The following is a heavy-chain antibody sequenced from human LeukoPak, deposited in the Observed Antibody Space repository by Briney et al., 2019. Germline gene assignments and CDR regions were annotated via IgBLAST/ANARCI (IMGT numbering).Heavy chain of an antibody. CDR2: ISDGGRS. CDR3: ASTSGYDFWDMGY. Sequence: GGSLRLSCAAPGFAFSKYAMHWVRQAPGKGLEWVTIISDGGRSNYTDSVEGRFTISRDNSKNTLYLQMSSPRAEDTAVYYCASTSGYDFWDMGYWGQGTLVTVSS. D-gene: IGHD5-12*01. J-gene: IGHJ4*02. CDR1: GFAFSKYA. V-gene: IGHV3-30*04.